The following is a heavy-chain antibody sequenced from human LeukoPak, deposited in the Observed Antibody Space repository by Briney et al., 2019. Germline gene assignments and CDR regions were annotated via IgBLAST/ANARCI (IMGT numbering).Heavy chain of an antibody. CDR3: ARWLYDSSEGFDY. Sequence: GGSLRLSCAASGFTFSSYSMNWVRQAPGKGLEWVSYISSTRSSIYYADSVKGRFTISRDNAKNSLYLQMNSLRAEDTAVYYCARWLYDSSEGFDYWGQGTLVTVSS. CDR1: GFTFSSYS. CDR2: ISSTRSSI. V-gene: IGHV3-48*01. J-gene: IGHJ4*02. D-gene: IGHD3-22*01.